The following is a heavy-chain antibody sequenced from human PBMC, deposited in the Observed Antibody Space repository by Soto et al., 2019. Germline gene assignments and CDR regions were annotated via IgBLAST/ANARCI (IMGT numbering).Heavy chain of an antibody. CDR3: ATDRGDASSHHYYYGMDV. CDR2: FDPEDGET. CDR1: GYTLTELS. J-gene: IGHJ6*02. Sequence: ASVKVSCKVSGYTLTELSMHWVRQAPGKGLEWMGGFDPEDGETIYAQKFQGRVTMTEDTSTDTAYMELSSLRSEDTAVYYCATDRGDASSHHYYYGMDVWGQGTTVTVS. D-gene: IGHD6-13*01. V-gene: IGHV1-24*01.